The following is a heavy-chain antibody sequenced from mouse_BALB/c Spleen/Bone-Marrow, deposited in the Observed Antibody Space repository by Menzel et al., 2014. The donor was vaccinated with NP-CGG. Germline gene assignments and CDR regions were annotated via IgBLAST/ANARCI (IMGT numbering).Heavy chain of an antibody. D-gene: IGHD1-1*01. CDR1: GFNIKDTY. Sequence: VQLQQSGAELVKPGASVKLSCTASGFNIKDTYMHWVKQRPGQGLEWIGRIGPGNGNAKYDPKFQGKVTITADTSSNTTYLPLSSLAAEDTAVYCRAQWPQYYDSSYEGYWGQGTTLTVSA. CDR3: AQWPQYYDSSYEGY. V-gene: IGHV14-3*02. CDR2: IGPGNGNA. J-gene: IGHJ2*01.